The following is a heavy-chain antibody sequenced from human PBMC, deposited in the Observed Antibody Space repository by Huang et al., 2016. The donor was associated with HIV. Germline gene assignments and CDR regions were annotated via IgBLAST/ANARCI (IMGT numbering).Heavy chain of an antibody. CDR3: ASGTGSGSFDY. V-gene: IGHV4-61*01. D-gene: IGHD3-10*01. J-gene: IGHJ4*02. CDR2: IYYSGST. CDR1: GGSVSSGSYY. Sequence: QVQLQESGPGLVKPSATLSLTCTVSGGSVSSGSYYWSWIRQPPGKGLEWIWYIYYSGSTNYNPSLKSRVTISVDTSKNQFSLKLGSVTAADTAVYYCASGTGSGSFDYWGQGTLVTVSS.